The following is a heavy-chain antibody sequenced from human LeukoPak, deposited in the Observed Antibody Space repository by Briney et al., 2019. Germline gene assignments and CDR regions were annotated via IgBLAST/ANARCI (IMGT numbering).Heavy chain of an antibody. CDR1: GGSFSIYY. V-gene: IGHV3-23*01. D-gene: IGHD6-13*01. Sequence: ETLSLTCAVYGGSFSIYYWSWVRQAPGKGLEWVSAISGSGGSTYYADSVKGRFTISRDNSKNTLYLQMNSLRAEDTAVYYCAKDGLAYSNKLYYFDYWGQGTLVTVSS. CDR3: AKDGLAYSNKLYYFDY. CDR2: ISGSGGST. J-gene: IGHJ4*02.